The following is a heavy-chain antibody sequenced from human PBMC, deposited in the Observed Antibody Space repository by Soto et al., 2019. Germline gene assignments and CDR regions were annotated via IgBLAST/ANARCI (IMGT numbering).Heavy chain of an antibody. V-gene: IGHV3-15*01. J-gene: IGHJ6*02. CDR2: IKSKTDGGTT. D-gene: IGHD3-10*01. CDR1: GFTFSNAW. Sequence: GGSLRLSCAASGFTFSNAWMSWVRQAPGKGLEWVGRIKSKTDGGTTDYAAPVKGRFTISRDDSKNTLYLQMNSLKTEDTAVYYCTTDFSVGSVDYYYYGMDVWGQGTTVTFSS. CDR3: TTDFSVGSVDYYYYGMDV.